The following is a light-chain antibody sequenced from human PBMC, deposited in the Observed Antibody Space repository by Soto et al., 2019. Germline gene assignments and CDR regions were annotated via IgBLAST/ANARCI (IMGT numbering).Light chain of an antibody. CDR1: SSDVGSYNL. CDR3: CSYAGGTSVV. V-gene: IGLV2-23*01. CDR2: EDI. Sequence: QSALTQPASASGSPGQSITISCTGTSSDVGSYNLVSGYQQHPGKAPKLMIYEDIERPSGVSNRFSGSKSGNTASLTISGLQTEDEADYYCCSYAGGTSVVFGGGTKLTVL. J-gene: IGLJ2*01.